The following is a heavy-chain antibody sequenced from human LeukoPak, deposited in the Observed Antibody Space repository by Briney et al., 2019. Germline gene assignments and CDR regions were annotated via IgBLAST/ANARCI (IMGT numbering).Heavy chain of an antibody. CDR3: AKGGRDYYGMDV. Sequence: PGGSLRLSCAASGVPFSGYSFHWVRQAPGKGLEWVAVISYDGSNKYYADSVKGRFTISRDNSKNTLYLQMNSLRAEDTAVYYCAKGGRDYYGMDVWGQGTTVTVSS. CDR2: ISYDGSNK. V-gene: IGHV3-30*04. CDR1: GVPFSGYS. J-gene: IGHJ6*02.